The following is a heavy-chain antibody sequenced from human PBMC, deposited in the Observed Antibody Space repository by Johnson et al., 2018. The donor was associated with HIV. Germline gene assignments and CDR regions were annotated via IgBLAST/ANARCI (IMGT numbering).Heavy chain of an antibody. CDR2: ITGSGGNT. Sequence: MLLVESGGGLVQPGGSLRLSCAASGFAFSNYAMTWVRQAPGKGLEWVSSITGSGGNTYDADSVKGRFTISRDNAKNSLYLQMNSLRAEDTAVYYCARDWGTIQLWSSGAFDIWGQGTMVTVSS. J-gene: IGHJ3*02. V-gene: IGHV3-23*04. D-gene: IGHD5-18*01. CDR1: GFAFSNYA. CDR3: ARDWGTIQLWSSGAFDI.